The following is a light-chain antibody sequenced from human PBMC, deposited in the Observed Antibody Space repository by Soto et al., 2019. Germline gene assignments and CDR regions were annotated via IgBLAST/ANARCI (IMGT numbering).Light chain of an antibody. CDR1: SSDVGAYTS. CDR3: TSHTSDNRSYV. Sequence: QSVLTQPASVSGSPGQSITISCSGTSSDVGAYTSVSSYQQHPGKAPKLMIYEVSNRPSGVSNRFSGSKSANTASLTISGLQADDEAHYYCTSHTSDNRSYVFGTGTKLTVL. J-gene: IGLJ1*01. CDR2: EVS. V-gene: IGLV2-14*01.